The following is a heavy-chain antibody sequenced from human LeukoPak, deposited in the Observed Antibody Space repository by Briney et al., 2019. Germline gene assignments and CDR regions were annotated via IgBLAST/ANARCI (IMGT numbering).Heavy chain of an antibody. V-gene: IGHV3-30*18. Sequence: GECLRLSCAASGFTVSSNYMSWVRQAPGKGLEWVAVISYDGTIRNYADSVKGRFTISRDNSKNTLYLQMNSLTAEDTALYYCAKGGCSSTTCYLANPWGQGTLVTV. CDR2: ISYDGTIR. J-gene: IGHJ5*02. CDR1: GFTVSSNY. CDR3: AKGGCSSTTCYLANP. D-gene: IGHD2-2*01.